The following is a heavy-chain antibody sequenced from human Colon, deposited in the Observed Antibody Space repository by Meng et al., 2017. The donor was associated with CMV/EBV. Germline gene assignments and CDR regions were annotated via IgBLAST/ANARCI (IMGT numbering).Heavy chain of an antibody. CDR1: GFTFGTYA. V-gene: IGHV3-23*01. D-gene: IGHD6-13*01. CDR2: ISGSGGSR. Sequence: GGSLRLSCAASGFTFGTYAMSWVRQAPGKGLEWVSAISGSGGSRYYADSVKGRFTISRDNSKNTLYLQMNSLRAEDTAVYYCAKGGVYSSTWGDYWGQGTLVTVSS. J-gene: IGHJ4*02. CDR3: AKGGVYSSTWGDY.